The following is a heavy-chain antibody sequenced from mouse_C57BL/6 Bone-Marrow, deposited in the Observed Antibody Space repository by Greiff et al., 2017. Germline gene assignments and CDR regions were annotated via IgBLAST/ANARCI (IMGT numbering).Heavy chain of an antibody. V-gene: IGHV5-9-1*02. D-gene: IGHD1-1*01. Sequence: EVKLMESGEGLVKPGGSLKLSCAASGFTFSSYAMYWVRQTPEKRLEWVAYISSGGDYIYYADTVKGRFTISRDNARNTLYLQMSSLKSEDTAMYYCTGLYYGSSYYFDYWGQGTTLTVSS. CDR1: GFTFSSYA. J-gene: IGHJ2*01. CDR2: ISSGGDYI. CDR3: TGLYYGSSYYFDY.